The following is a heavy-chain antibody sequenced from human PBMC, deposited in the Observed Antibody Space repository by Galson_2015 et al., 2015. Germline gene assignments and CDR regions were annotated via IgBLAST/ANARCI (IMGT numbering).Heavy chain of an antibody. CDR1: GGSISSGGYS. CDR3: ASLALGGGNSVGGLDY. D-gene: IGHD4-23*01. Sequence: TLSLTCAVSGGSISSGGYSWSWIRQPPGKGLEWIGYIYHSGSTYYNPSLKSRVTISVDRSKNQFSLKLSSVTAADTAVYYCASLALGGGNSVGGLDYWGQGALVTVSS. J-gene: IGHJ4*02. V-gene: IGHV4-30-2*01. CDR2: IYHSGST.